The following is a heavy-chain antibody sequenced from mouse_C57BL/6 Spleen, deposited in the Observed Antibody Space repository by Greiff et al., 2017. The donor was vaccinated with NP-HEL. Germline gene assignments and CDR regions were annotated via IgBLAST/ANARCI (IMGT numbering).Heavy chain of an antibody. CDR2: IYPGSGST. V-gene: IGHV1-55*01. Sequence: QVQLQQPGAELVKPGASVKMSCKASGYTFTSYWITWVKQRPGQGLEWIGGIYPGSGSTNYNEKFKSKATLTVDTSSSTAYMQLSSLTSEDSAVYYCARSYYYGSSSLDYWGQGTTLTVSS. CDR1: GYTFTSYW. J-gene: IGHJ2*01. CDR3: ARSYYYGSSSLDY. D-gene: IGHD1-1*01.